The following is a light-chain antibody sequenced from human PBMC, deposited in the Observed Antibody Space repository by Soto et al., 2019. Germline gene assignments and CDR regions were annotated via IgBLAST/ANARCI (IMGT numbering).Light chain of an antibody. V-gene: IGLV1-44*01. CDR3: AAWDDSLNGFYV. CDR2: SNN. CDR1: SSNIGSNT. J-gene: IGLJ1*01. Sequence: QSVLTQPPSASGTPGQRVTISCSGSSSNIGSNTVNWYQQLPGTAPKLLIYSNNQRPSGVPDRFSGSKSGTSASLAISGLQSEDEADYYCAAWDDSLNGFYVFGTGTMLTVL.